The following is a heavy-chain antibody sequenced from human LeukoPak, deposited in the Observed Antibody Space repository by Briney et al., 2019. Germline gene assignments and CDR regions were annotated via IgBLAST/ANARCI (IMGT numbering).Heavy chain of an antibody. D-gene: IGHD3-3*01. Sequence: SETLSLTCAVYGGSFSGYYWSWIRQPPGKGLEWIGEINHSGSTNYNPSLKSRVTISVDTSKNQFSLKLSSVTAADTAAYYCARIAVRFLEWLSPHNWFDSWGQGTLVTVSS. CDR3: ARIAVRFLEWLSPHNWFDS. CDR1: GGSFSGYY. J-gene: IGHJ5*01. CDR2: INHSGST. V-gene: IGHV4-34*01.